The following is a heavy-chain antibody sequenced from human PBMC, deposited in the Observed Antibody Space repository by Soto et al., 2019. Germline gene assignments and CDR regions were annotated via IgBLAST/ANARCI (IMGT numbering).Heavy chain of an antibody. Sequence: QVQLVEAGGGVVQPGRSLRLSCAASGFTFSTYGIHWVRQAPGKGLEWVAVISYDGSNKFYADSVKGRFAISRDNSKNTLYLQMNSLRAEDTAVYYCAKYESYYYYGMAVWGQGTTVTVSS. V-gene: IGHV3-30*18. J-gene: IGHJ6*02. CDR1: GFTFSTYG. CDR3: AKYESYYYYGMAV. D-gene: IGHD2-8*01. CDR2: ISYDGSNK.